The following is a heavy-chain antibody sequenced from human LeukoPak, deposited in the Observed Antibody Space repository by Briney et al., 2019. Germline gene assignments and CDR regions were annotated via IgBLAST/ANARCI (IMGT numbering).Heavy chain of an antibody. CDR3: ARGDDSSGQGY. D-gene: IGHD3-22*01. CDR1: GVSISGYY. J-gene: IGHJ4*02. Sequence: SQTLSLTCTVSGVSISGYYWSWTRQPAGKGLEWIGRIHTSGSTNYNPSLKSRVTMSVDTPKNQFSLKLSSVTAADTAVYYCARGDDSSGQGYWGQGTLVTVSS. V-gene: IGHV4-4*07. CDR2: IHTSGST.